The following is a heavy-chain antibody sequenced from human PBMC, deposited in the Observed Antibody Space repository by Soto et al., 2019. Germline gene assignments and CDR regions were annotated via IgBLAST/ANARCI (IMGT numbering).Heavy chain of an antibody. J-gene: IGHJ6*02. CDR3: ARVSIVVVPAATYYYYYGMDV. CDR2: IIPIFGTA. D-gene: IGHD2-2*01. CDR1: GGTFSSYA. V-gene: IGHV1-69*13. Sequence: SVKVSCKASGGTFSSYAISWVRQAPGQGLEWMGGIIPIFGTANYAQKFQGRVTITADESTSTAYMELSSLRSEDTAVYYCARVSIVVVPAATYYYYYGMDVWGQGTTVTVSS.